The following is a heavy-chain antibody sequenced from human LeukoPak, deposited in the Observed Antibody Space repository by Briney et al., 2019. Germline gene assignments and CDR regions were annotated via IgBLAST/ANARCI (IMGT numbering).Heavy chain of an antibody. J-gene: IGHJ4*02. V-gene: IGHV1-46*01. CDR2: INPSGGST. CDR3: AREGEIGYDLSDY. Sequence: GASLKVSCKASGYTFSNYYMNWMRQAPGQGLEWIGIINPSGGSTNYAHNFQGRATVTRDTTTSTVYMELSSLRCEGTGMYFCAREGEIGYDLSDYWGQGTLVTVSS. CDR1: GYTFSNYY. D-gene: IGHD5-12*01.